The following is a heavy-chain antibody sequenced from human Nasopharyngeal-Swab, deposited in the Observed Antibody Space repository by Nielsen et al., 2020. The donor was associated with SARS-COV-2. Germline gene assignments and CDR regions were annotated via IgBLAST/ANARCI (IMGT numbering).Heavy chain of an antibody. CDR2: IYYSGST. V-gene: IGHV4-61*01. CDR3: AREPSMVRGPFDP. Sequence: AGSLRLSCTVSGGSVSSGSYYWSWIRQPPGKGLEWIGYIYYSGSTNYNPSLKSRVTISVDTSKNQFSLKLSSVTAADTAVYYCAREPSMVRGPFDPWGQGTLVTVSS. J-gene: IGHJ5*02. D-gene: IGHD3-10*01. CDR1: GGSVSSGSYY.